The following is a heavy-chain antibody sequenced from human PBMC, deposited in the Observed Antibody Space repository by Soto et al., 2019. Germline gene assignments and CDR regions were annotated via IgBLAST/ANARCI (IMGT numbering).Heavy chain of an antibody. D-gene: IGHD6-25*01. CDR2: INHSGST. V-gene: IGHV4-34*01. J-gene: IGHJ6*03. Sequence: SETLSLTCAVYGGSFSGYYWSWIRQPPGKGLEWIGEINHSGSTNYNPSLKSRVTISVDTSKNQFSLKLSSVTAADTAVYYCARANIKPASYYYFYMDAWGKGTTVTVSS. CDR1: GGSFSGYY. CDR3: ARANIKPASYYYFYMDA.